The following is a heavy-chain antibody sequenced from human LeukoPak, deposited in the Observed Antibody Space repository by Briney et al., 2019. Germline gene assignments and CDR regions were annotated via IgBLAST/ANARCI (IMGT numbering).Heavy chain of an antibody. CDR2: INPSSGST. CDR1: GYTFTGYY. V-gene: IGHV1-46*01. Sequence: ASVKVSCKASGYTFTGYYMHLVRQAPGQGLEWMGIINPSSGSTSYAQKFQGRVTMTRDTSTSTVYMELSSLRSEDTAVYYCARDRAGLGHDWGQGTLVTVSS. J-gene: IGHJ4*02. D-gene: IGHD1-26*01. CDR3: ARDRAGLGHD.